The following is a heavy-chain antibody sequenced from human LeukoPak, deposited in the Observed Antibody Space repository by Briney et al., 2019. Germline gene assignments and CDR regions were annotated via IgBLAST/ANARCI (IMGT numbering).Heavy chain of an antibody. CDR2: IYYSGST. CDR1: GGSISSYY. Sequence: SETLSLTCTVSGGSISSYYWSWIRQPPGKGLEWIGYIYYSGSTNYNPSLKSRVTISLDTSKNQFSLKLSSVTAADTAVYYCARDRDFWSGYHDYWGQGTLVTVSS. V-gene: IGHV4-59*12. D-gene: IGHD3-3*01. CDR3: ARDRDFWSGYHDY. J-gene: IGHJ4*02.